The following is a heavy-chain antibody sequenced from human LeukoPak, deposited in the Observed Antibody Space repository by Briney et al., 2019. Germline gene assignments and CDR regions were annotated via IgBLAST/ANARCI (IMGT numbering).Heavy chain of an antibody. J-gene: IGHJ4*02. CDR2: ISGSGGST. V-gene: IGHV3-23*01. CDR3: AKPTNRDGYNYFDY. Sequence: GGSLRLSCAASGFTFSSYAMSWVRQAPGKGLEWVSAISGSGGSTYYADSVKGRFTISRDNSKNTLYLQMSSLRAEDTAVYYCAKPTNRDGYNYFDYWGQGTLVTVSS. CDR1: GFTFSSYA. D-gene: IGHD5-24*01.